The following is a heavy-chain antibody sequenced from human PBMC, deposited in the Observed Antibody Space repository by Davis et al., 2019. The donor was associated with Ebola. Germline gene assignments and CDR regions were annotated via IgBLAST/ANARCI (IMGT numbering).Heavy chain of an antibody. D-gene: IGHD3-22*01. J-gene: IGHJ4*02. CDR2: VYYSGNI. CDR1: GGSISSRSYY. Sequence: SETLSLTCSVSGGSISSRSYYWGWIRQSPGRGLEWIGNVYYSGNINYNPSLKSRVIISLDTSKNEVSLKVTSVTAADTAVYYCARPRYYYDSSGYYGYWGQGTLVTVSS. V-gene: IGHV4-39*01. CDR3: ARPRYYYDSSGYYGY.